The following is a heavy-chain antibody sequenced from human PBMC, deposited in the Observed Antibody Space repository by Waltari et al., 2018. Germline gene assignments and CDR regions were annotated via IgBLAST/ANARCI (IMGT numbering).Heavy chain of an antibody. CDR1: GFTFSSFS. CDR2: VSNNGDSA. CDR3: VKDGPGAGWGDYDY. J-gene: IGHJ4*02. V-gene: IGHV3-64D*08. D-gene: IGHD3-16*01. Sequence: EVQLVESGGGLVQPGGSLRLSCSASGFTFSSFSMHWVRQAPGKGLEYVSDVSNNGDSAYYADSVKGRFTISRDNSKNTLYLQMTSLKAEDTAVYYCVKDGPGAGWGDYDYWGQGTLVTVSS.